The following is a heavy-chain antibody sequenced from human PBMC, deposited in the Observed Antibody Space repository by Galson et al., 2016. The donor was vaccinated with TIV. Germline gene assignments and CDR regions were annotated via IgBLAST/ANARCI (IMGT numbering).Heavy chain of an antibody. J-gene: IGHJ4*02. Sequence: SLRLSCAASGFTFSYYPMHWVRQAPGKALEWVAIISYDGTIGTYADSVKGRFTISRDNSKNTLYLQMNSLRAEDTAVYYCAREEASGHDRFRVTIGFENWGQGTRVTVSS. CDR3: AREEASGHDRFRVTIGFEN. CDR1: GFTFSYYP. V-gene: IGHV3-30*04. D-gene: IGHD5-12*01. CDR2: ISYDGTIG.